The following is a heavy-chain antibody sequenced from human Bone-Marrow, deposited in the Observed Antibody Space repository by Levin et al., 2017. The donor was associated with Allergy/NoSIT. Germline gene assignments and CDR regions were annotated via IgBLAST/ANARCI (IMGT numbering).Heavy chain of an antibody. Sequence: GGSLRLSCTVSGYTFGDYAMSWLRQAPGKGLEWVGFIRSKAYGGTTEYAASVKGRFTVSRDDSKSIAYLQMNSLKTEDTAVYYCSRDSYYSFAMWGQGTMVTVSS. CDR3: SRDSYYSFAM. CDR1: GYTFGDYA. V-gene: IGHV3-49*03. D-gene: IGHD3-10*01. J-gene: IGHJ3*02. CDR2: IRSKAYGGTT.